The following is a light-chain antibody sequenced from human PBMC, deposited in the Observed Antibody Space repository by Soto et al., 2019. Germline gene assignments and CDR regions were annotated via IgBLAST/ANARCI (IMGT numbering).Light chain of an antibody. Sequence: DXVXTXSPLSLSVTPGQPASISCKSSXSLLHSDGRTXLCWYLQKPGQPPQVLIYEASDRFSGVPDRFSGSGSGTDFTLKISRVEAEDAGVYYCMQSMEIPITFGQGTRLEIK. J-gene: IGKJ5*01. CDR1: XSLLHSDGRTX. V-gene: IGKV2D-29*01. CDR2: EAS. CDR3: MQSMEIPIT.